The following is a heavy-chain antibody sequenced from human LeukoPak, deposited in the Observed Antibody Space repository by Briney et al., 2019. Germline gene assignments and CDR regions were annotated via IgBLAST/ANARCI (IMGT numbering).Heavy chain of an antibody. CDR2: INTNTGNP. J-gene: IGHJ4*02. V-gene: IGHV7-4-1*02. CDR3: ARGGSSWYDY. Sequence: ASVKVSCKASEYTFTSYAMNWVRQAPGQGLEWMGWINTNTGNPTYARGFTGRFVFSSDTSVNTAYLEISSLKGEDSAVYYCARGGSSWYDYWGQGTLVTVSS. CDR1: EYTFTSYA. D-gene: IGHD6-13*01.